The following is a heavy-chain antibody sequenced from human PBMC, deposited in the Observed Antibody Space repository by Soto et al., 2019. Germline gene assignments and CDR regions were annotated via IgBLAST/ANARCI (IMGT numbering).Heavy chain of an antibody. J-gene: IGHJ6*02. CDR1: GFNFSNYS. D-gene: IGHD2-2*01. V-gene: IGHV3-21*01. CDR3: ARLCSTTSCYDYYGMDV. Sequence: PGGSLRLSCAASGFNFSNYSMIWVRQAPGKGLKWVSLISSSSTNIYYADSVKGRFTISRDNANYSVNLQMNSLRAEDTAVYYCARLCSTTSCYDYYGMDVWGQGTTVTVSS. CDR2: ISSSSTNI.